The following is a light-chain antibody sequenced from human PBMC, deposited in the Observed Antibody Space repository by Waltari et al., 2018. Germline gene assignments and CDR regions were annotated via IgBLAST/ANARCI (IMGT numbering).Light chain of an antibody. J-gene: IGKJ2*03. V-gene: IGKV1-39*01. Sequence: DLQMTQSPSSLSASVGDRVTISCRARKNLRSYLSWYQQQPGVAPKLVNCAASTLQSGVPSRFSGSGSGTNFTLTIHSLQAEDFPTYFCQASYTTPYSFGQGTKVEIK. CDR2: AAS. CDR3: QASYTTPYS. CDR1: KNLRSY.